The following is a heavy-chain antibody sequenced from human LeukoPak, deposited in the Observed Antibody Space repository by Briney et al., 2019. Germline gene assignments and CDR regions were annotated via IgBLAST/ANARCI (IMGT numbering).Heavy chain of an antibody. CDR3: ASERDGVRWLLSVFDY. D-gene: IGHD3-22*01. CDR2: ISYDGSNK. CDR1: GFTFSSYA. J-gene: IGHJ4*02. Sequence: GGSLRLSCAASGFTFSSYAMHWVRQAPGKGLEWVAVISYDGSNKYYADSVKGRFTISRDNSKNTLYLQMNSLRAEDTAVYYCASERDGVRWLLSVFDYWGQGTLVTVSS. V-gene: IGHV3-30-3*01.